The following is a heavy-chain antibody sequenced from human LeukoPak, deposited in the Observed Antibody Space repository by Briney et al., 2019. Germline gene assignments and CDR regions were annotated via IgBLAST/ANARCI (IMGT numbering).Heavy chain of an antibody. J-gene: IGHJ4*02. D-gene: IGHD5-12*01. CDR1: GCNFDSKY. V-gene: IGHV3-53*01. CDR3: ARAGYSGYDFYFDL. CDR2: LYNGDST. Sequence: GGSLRLSCAASGCNFDSKYMNWVRQSPGKGLEWVSVLYNGDSTFYADSVRGRFTISSDNSQNTLFLHMHSLRVDDTAVYYCARAGYSGYDFYFDLWGQGTLVTVSS.